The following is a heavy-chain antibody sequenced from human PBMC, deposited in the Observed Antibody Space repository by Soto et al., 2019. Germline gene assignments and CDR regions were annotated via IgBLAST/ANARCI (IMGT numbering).Heavy chain of an antibody. CDR1: GGSISSYY. V-gene: IGHV4-59*01. CDR3: ARDSMYCSGGSCYPDDAFDI. Sequence: SETLSLTCTVSGGSISSYYWSWIRQPPGKGLEWIGYIYYSGSTNYNPSLKSRVTMSVDTSKNQFSLKLSSVTAADTAVYYCARDSMYCSGGSCYPDDAFDIWGQGTMVTVSS. J-gene: IGHJ3*02. CDR2: IYYSGST. D-gene: IGHD2-15*01.